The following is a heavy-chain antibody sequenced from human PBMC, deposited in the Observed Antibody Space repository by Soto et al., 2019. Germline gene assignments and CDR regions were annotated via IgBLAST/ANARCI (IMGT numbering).Heavy chain of an antibody. CDR1: GYSFTIYW. V-gene: IGHV5-51*01. D-gene: IGHD6-13*01. Sequence: GESLKISCKGSGYSFTIYWIGWVRQMPGKGLEWMGIIYPGDSDTRYSPSFQGQVTISADKSISTAYLQWSSLKASDTAMYYCAXSRPPYSSSRYRRWFDPWGQGTLVTVSS. J-gene: IGHJ5*02. CDR3: AXSRPPYSSSRYRRWFDP. CDR2: IYPGDSDT.